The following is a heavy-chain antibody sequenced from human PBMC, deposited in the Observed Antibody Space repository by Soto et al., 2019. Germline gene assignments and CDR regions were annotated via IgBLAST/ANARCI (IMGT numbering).Heavy chain of an antibody. V-gene: IGHV3-23*01. Sequence: PGGSLRLSCAASGFTFSSYAMTWVRQAPGKGLEWVSAISGGGGGTYYAGSVKGRFSISRDNSKNTLYLQMNSLRAEDTAVYYCMASCGSCYFSPYYYYYMDVWGKGTTVTVSS. J-gene: IGHJ6*03. D-gene: IGHD2-15*01. CDR1: GFTFSSYA. CDR3: MASCGSCYFSPYYYYYMDV. CDR2: ISGGGGGT.